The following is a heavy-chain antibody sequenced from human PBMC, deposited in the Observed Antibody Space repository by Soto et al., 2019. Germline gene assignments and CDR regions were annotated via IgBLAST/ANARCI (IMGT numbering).Heavy chain of an antibody. V-gene: IGHV1-46*01. CDR2: INPSGGST. CDR1: GYAKGSSY. J-gene: IGHJ4*02. CDR3: ARYDYNGYYFDY. Sequence: GTPVKVTCEEPGYAKGSSYRRWVRQSPGQGYEWMGIINPSGGSTTYAQKFQGRVTMTRDTSTTTVYMELSSLKSEDTAVYYCARYDYNGYYFDYWGEGTLVTVSS. D-gene: IGHD4-4*01.